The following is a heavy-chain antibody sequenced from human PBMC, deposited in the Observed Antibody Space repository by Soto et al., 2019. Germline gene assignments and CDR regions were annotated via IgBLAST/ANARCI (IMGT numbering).Heavy chain of an antibody. J-gene: IGHJ6*02. CDR1: GFTFSSYG. V-gene: IGHV3-30*18. CDR3: AKEVPAYYYYGMDV. CDR2: ISYDGSNK. Sequence: QPGGSLRLSCAASGFTFSSYGMHWVRQAPGKGLEWVAVISYDGSNKYYADSVKGRFTISRDNSKNTLYLQMNSLRAEDTAVYYCAKEVPAYYYYGMDVWGQGTTVTVSS.